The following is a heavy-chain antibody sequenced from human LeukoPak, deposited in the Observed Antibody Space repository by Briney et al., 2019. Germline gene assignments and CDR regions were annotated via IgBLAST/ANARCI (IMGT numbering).Heavy chain of an antibody. J-gene: IGHJ4*02. CDR1: GFTFSSYG. V-gene: IGHV3-30*02. Sequence: PGGSLRLSCAASGFTFSSYGMHWVRQAPGKGLEWVAFIRYDGSNKYYADSVKGRFTISRDNSKNTLYLQMNSLRPEDTAVYYCAKHYYGSGSQKYYFDYWGQGTLVTVSS. CDR2: IRYDGSNK. D-gene: IGHD3-10*01. CDR3: AKHYYGSGSQKYYFDY.